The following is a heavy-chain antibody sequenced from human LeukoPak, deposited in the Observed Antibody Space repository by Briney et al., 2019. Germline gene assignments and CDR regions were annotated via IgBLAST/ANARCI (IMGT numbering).Heavy chain of an antibody. J-gene: IGHJ4*02. Sequence: SETLSLTCTVSGGSISSNSYYWGWIRQPPGEGLEWIGFIYNSGSAYYNPSLKSRVTISVDTSKNQFSLKLTSVTAADTAMYYCARLLKGVLHFDYWGQGTLVTVSS. D-gene: IGHD3-10*01. CDR1: GGSISSNSYY. V-gene: IGHV4-39*01. CDR3: ARLLKGVLHFDY. CDR2: IYNSGSA.